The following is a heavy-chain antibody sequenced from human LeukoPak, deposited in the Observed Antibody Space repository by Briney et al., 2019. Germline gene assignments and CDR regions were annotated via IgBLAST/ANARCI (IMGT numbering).Heavy chain of an antibody. V-gene: IGHV1-69*13. D-gene: IGHD6-19*01. Sequence: SVKVSCKASGGTFSSYAISWVRQAPGQGLEWMGGIIPIFGTANYAQKFQGRVTITADESTSTAYMELSSLKSEDTAVYYCARGFIPTAQSSGWYSWGQGTLVTVSS. CDR1: GGTFSSYA. CDR3: ARGFIPTAQSSGWYS. CDR2: IIPIFGTA. J-gene: IGHJ4*02.